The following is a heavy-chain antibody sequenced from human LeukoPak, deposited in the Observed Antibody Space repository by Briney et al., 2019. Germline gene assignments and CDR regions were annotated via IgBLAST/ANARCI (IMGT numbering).Heavy chain of an antibody. CDR1: GGSINNSNW. J-gene: IGHJ4*02. Sequence: PSGTLSLTCAVSGGSINNSNWWSWVRQPPGKGLEWIGEIYHSGVANYNPSLESRVTISVDKSKNQFSLKLSSVTAADTAIYYCTKNYGDYVSDHWGQGTLVTVSS. D-gene: IGHD4-17*01. V-gene: IGHV4-4*02. CDR2: IYHSGVA. CDR3: TKNYGDYVSDH.